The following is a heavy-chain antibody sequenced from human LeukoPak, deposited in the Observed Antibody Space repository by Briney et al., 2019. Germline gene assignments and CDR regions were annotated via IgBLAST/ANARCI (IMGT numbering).Heavy chain of an antibody. CDR3: ARYRLSDSPINWFDP. CDR1: GYIFTSYG. CDR2: ISAYNGNA. J-gene: IGHJ5*02. D-gene: IGHD3-22*01. Sequence: GASVKVSCTASGYIFTSYGITWVRQAPGQGLEWMGWISAYNGNANYPEKLQGRVTMTTDTSTKTAYMELRSLRSDDTAVYYCARYRLSDSPINWFDPWGQGTLVTVSS. V-gene: IGHV1-18*01.